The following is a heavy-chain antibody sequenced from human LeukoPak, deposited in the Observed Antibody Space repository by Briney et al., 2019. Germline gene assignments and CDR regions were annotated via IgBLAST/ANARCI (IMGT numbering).Heavy chain of an antibody. J-gene: IGHJ4*02. Sequence: GGSLRLSCAASGFTFSSYSMKWVRQAPGEGLEWVSSISRGRTYTYYADSVKGRFTISRDNAKNSLYLQMNSLRAEDTAVYYCAKEANSAFDYWGQGTLVTVSS. CDR2: ISRGRTYT. D-gene: IGHD2/OR15-2a*01. V-gene: IGHV3-21*01. CDR3: AKEANSAFDY. CDR1: GFTFSSYS.